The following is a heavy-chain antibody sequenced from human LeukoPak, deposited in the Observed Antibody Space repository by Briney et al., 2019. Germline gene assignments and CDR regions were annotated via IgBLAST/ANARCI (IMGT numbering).Heavy chain of an antibody. CDR1: GFTFSSYA. J-gene: IGHJ6*02. V-gene: IGHV3-23*01. D-gene: IGHD3-16*01. CDR3: ARVRGGRSWYYYGMDV. Sequence: GGSLRLSCAASGFTFSSYAMSWVRQAPGKGLEWVSAISGSGGSTNYADSVKGQFTISRDNSKDRLYLQMNSLRPEDTAMYYCARVRGGRSWYYYGMDVWGRGTTVTVSS. CDR2: ISGSGGST.